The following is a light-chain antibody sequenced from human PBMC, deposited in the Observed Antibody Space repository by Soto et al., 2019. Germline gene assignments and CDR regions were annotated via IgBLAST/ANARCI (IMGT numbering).Light chain of an antibody. Sequence: DIQMTQSPSALSASVGDRVTVTCHASQDITNYLNWYQQKPGKAPKLLIKDASNFEKGVPSRFSGGGSGTEFTFTITSLQPEDIAAYYCQQYGNHPLTFGGGTKVDIK. CDR2: DAS. V-gene: IGKV1-33*01. CDR3: QQYGNHPLT. J-gene: IGKJ4*01. CDR1: QDITNY.